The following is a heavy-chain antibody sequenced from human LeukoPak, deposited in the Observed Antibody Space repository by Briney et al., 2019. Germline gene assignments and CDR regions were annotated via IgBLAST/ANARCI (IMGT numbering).Heavy chain of an antibody. CDR2: IYSDNT. J-gene: IGHJ4*02. V-gene: IGHV3-53*01. CDR1: GFTVSSNS. CDR3: AKVGLTMVRGVIRGYYFDY. D-gene: IGHD3-10*01. Sequence: PGGSLRLSCTVSGFTVSSNSMSWVRQAPGKGLEWVSFIYSDNTHYSDSVKGRFTISRDNSKNTLYLQMNSLRAEDTAVYYCAKVGLTMVRGVIRGYYFDYWGQGTLVTVSS.